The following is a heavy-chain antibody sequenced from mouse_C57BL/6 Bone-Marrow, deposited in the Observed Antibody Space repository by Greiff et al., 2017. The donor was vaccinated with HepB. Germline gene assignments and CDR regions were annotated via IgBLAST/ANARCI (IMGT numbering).Heavy chain of an antibody. CDR2: ISNGGGST. CDR1: GFTFSDYY. J-gene: IGHJ1*03. CDR3: ARRPRGYFDV. V-gene: IGHV5-12*01. Sequence: DVMLVESGGGLVQPGGSLKLSCAASGFTFSDYYMYWVRQTPEKRLEWVAYISNGGGSTYYPDTVKGRFTISRDNAKNTLYLQMSRLKSEDTAMYYCARRPRGYFDVWGTGTTVTVSS.